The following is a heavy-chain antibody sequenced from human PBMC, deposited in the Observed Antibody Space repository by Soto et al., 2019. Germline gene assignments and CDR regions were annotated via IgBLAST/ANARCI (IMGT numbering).Heavy chain of an antibody. V-gene: IGHV3-11*05. Sequence: PGGSLRLSCAASGFNFGDYYMSWIRQAPGKGLEWLSYISSSSYFINYADSVKGRFTSSRDNAKNSVYLQMNSLRAEDTAVYYCARDRVESGYPEYFQHWGQGTLVTVSS. CDR3: ARDRVESGYPEYFQH. CDR2: ISSSSYFI. CDR1: GFNFGDYY. D-gene: IGHD3-22*01. J-gene: IGHJ1*01.